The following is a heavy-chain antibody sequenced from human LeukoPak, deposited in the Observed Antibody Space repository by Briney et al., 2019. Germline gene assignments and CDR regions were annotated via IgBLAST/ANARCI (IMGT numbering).Heavy chain of an antibody. CDR3: ARNGFVLSVVVTAPFDY. CDR1: GGSISSGSYY. J-gene: IGHJ4*02. CDR2: IYTSGST. V-gene: IGHV4-61*02. Sequence: PSETLSLTCTVSGGSISSGSYYWSWIRQPAGKGLEWIGRIYTSGSTNYNPSLKSRVTISVDTSKNQFSLKLSSVTAADTAVYYCARNGFVLSVVVTAPFDYWGQGTLVSVSS. D-gene: IGHD2-21*02.